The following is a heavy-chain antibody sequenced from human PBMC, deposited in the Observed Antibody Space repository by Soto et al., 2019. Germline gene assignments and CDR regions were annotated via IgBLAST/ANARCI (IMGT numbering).Heavy chain of an antibody. J-gene: IGHJ4*02. V-gene: IGHV3-23*01. Sequence: GGSLRLSCAASGFTFSSYAMSWVRQAPGKGLEWVSAISGSGGSTYYADSVKGRFTISRDNSKNTLYLQMNSLRAEDTAVYYCAKLPTDYYDSSGYGYWRQGTLVTVSS. CDR1: GFTFSSYA. CDR2: ISGSGGST. D-gene: IGHD3-22*01. CDR3: AKLPTDYYDSSGYGY.